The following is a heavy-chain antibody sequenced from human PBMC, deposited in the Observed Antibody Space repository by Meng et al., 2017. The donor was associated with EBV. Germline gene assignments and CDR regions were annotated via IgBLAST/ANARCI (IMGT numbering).Heavy chain of an antibody. CDR3: AHIIAARPFDY. Sequence: QYTVKDSGPTPLQPTQILPLTCTFLGFSLSTRGVGLGWIRQPPGKALEWLALIYWDDDKRYSPSLKSRLTITKDTSKNQVVLTMTNMDPVDAATYYCAHIIAARPFDYWGQGTLVTVSS. CDR1: GFSLSTRGVG. CDR2: IYWDDDK. V-gene: IGHV2-5*02. D-gene: IGHD6-6*01. J-gene: IGHJ4*02.